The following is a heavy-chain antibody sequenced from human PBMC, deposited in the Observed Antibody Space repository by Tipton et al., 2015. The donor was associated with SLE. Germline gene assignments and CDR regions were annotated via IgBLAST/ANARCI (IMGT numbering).Heavy chain of an antibody. CDR3: ARGETTVVTLENWFDP. J-gene: IGHJ5*02. D-gene: IGHD4-23*01. CDR2: INHSGST. CDR1: GGSFSGYD. Sequence: TLSLTCAVYGGSFSGYDWSWIRQPPGKGLEWIGEINHSGSTNYNPSLKSRVTISVDTSKNQFSLKLSSVTAADTAVYYCARGETTVVTLENWFDPWGQGTLVTVSS. V-gene: IGHV4-34*01.